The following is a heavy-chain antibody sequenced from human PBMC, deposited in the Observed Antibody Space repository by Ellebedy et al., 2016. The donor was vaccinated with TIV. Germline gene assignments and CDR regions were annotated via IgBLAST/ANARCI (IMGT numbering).Heavy chain of an antibody. CDR2: IDPNDGST. CDR3: ALASFDY. V-gene: IGHV1-46*01. D-gene: IGHD1-1*01. J-gene: IGHJ4*02. CDR1: GYSFVHYY. Sequence: AASVNVSCKASGYSFVHYYIQWVRQAPGHGLEWVGIIDPNDGSTSYTQRFQGRITCTRDTSTTTVYMSLSSLRFDYTAMYYCALASFDYWGQGTQVTVSS.